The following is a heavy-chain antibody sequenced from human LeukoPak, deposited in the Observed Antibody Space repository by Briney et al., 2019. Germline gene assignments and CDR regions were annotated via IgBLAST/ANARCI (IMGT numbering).Heavy chain of an antibody. CDR1: GGSISSGGYY. D-gene: IGHD3-3*01. J-gene: IGHJ6*02. Sequence: PSQTLSLTCTVSGGSISSGGYYWSWIRQHPGKGLEWIGYIYYSGSTYYNPSLKSRVTISVDTSKNQFSLKLSSVTAADTAVYYCASTHEPINYDFWSGYQYGMDVWGQGTTVTVSS. CDR2: IYYSGST. CDR3: ASTHEPINYDFWSGYQYGMDV. V-gene: IGHV4-31*03.